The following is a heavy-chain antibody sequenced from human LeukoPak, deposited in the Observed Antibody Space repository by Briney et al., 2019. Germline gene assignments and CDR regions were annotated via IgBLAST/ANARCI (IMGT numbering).Heavy chain of an antibody. CDR3: AKYHYGSGSYYTRPDYFDY. CDR2: ISGSGGST. D-gene: IGHD3-10*01. V-gene: IGHV3-23*01. Sequence: GGSLRLSCAASGFTFSSYAMSGVREAPGKGLEGGSAISGSGGSTYYADSVKGRFTISRKNSQNPLYPQMNSLRADDTAVYYRAKYHYGSGSYYTRPDYFDYWGQGTLVTVSS. J-gene: IGHJ4*02. CDR1: GFTFSSYA.